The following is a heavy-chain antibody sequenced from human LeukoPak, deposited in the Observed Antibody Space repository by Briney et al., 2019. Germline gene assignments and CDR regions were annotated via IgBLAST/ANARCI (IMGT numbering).Heavy chain of an antibody. CDR2: INHSGST. CDR1: GGSFSGYY. Sequence: SETLSLTCAVYGGSFSGYYWSWIRQPPGKGLEWIGEINHSGSTSYNPSLKSRVTISVDTSKNQFSLKLSSVTAADTAVYYCARDAYDFWSGERDYWGQGTLVTVSS. CDR3: ARDAYDFWSGERDY. D-gene: IGHD3-3*01. J-gene: IGHJ4*02. V-gene: IGHV4-34*01.